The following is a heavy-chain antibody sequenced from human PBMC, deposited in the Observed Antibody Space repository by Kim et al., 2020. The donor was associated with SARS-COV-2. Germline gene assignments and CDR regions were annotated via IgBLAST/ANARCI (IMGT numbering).Heavy chain of an antibody. CDR2: ISGSGGST. D-gene: IGHD3-22*01. Sequence: GGSLRLSCAASGFTFSSYAMSWVRQAPGKGLEWVSAISGSGGSTYYADSVKGRFTISRDNSKNTLYLQMNSLRAEDTAVYYCAKDLEPVNYYDSSGSGAFDIWGQGTMVTVSS. V-gene: IGHV3-23*01. CDR3: AKDLEPVNYYDSSGSGAFDI. CDR1: GFTFSSYA. J-gene: IGHJ3*02.